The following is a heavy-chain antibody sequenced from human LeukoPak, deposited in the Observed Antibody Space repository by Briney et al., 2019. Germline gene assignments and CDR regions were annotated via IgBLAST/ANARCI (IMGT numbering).Heavy chain of an antibody. CDR1: GFTVSSNY. CDR3: AKAPPYKKYFDY. CDR2: IYSGGST. V-gene: IGHV3-53*01. Sequence: GGSLRLSCAASGFTVSSNYMSWVRQAPGKGLGWVSVIYSGGSTYYADSVKGRFTISRDNSKNTLYLQMNSLRAEDTAVYYCAKAPPYKKYFDYWGQGTLVTVSS. J-gene: IGHJ4*02. D-gene: IGHD1-1*01.